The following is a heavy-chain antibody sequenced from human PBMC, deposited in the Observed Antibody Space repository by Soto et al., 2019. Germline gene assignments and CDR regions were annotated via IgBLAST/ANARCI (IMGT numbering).Heavy chain of an antibody. D-gene: IGHD3-3*01. CDR3: ARDSFWSGYYTRFAY. CDR1: GYTCTSYG. J-gene: IGHJ4*02. CDR2: ISAYTGNT. Sequence: QVQLVQSGAEVKKRGASVEVSCKASGYTCTSYGISCVRQAPGQGLERMGRISAYTGNTNYAQKLQGRVTMTTDTSTSTAYMELRSLRSDDTAVYYCARDSFWSGYYTRFAYWGQGNLVTVSS. V-gene: IGHV1-18*01.